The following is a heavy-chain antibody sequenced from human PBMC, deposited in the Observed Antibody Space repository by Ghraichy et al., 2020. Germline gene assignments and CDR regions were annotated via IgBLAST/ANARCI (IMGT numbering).Heavy chain of an antibody. D-gene: IGHD3-10*01. Sequence: SQTLSLTCTVSGGSISSYYWSWIRQPPGKGVEWIGYIYYTGSTNYNPSLGSRVTMSLDTSKNQFSLKLSSVTAADTAVYYCASNYGLTMVRGVISPAALGYWGQGTLVDVSS. V-gene: IGHV4-59*01. CDR2: IYYTGST. J-gene: IGHJ4*02. CDR3: ASNYGLTMVRGVISPAALGY. CDR1: GGSISSYY.